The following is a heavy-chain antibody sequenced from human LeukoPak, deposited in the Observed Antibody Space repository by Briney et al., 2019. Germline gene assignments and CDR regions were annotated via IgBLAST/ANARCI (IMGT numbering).Heavy chain of an antibody. CDR2: IYNIGST. D-gene: IGHD3-10*01. Sequence: SETLSLTCTVSGGSISSYYWTWIRQPPGKGLEWIGFIYNIGSTTYNPSLKSRVTMSVDTSKNQFSLKLSSVTAADTAVYYCARDSGDYWGQGTLVTVSS. J-gene: IGHJ4*02. V-gene: IGHV4-59*12. CDR3: ARDSGDY. CDR1: GGSISSYY.